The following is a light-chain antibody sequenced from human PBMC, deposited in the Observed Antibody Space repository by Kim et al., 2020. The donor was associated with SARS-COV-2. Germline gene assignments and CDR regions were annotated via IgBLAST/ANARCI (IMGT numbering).Light chain of an antibody. J-gene: IGLJ2*01. CDR1: SSDVVGYNN. Sequence: ITISCTGTSSDVVGYNNVSWYQQHPGKAPKLMIYDVSKRPSGVSNRFSGSKSGNTASLTISGLQAEDEADYYCSSYTSSSTLVFGVGTQLTVL. CDR2: DVS. CDR3: SSYTSSSTLV. V-gene: IGLV2-14*04.